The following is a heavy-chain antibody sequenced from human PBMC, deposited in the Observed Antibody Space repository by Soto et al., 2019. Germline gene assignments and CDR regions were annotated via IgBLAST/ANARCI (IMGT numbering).Heavy chain of an antibody. V-gene: IGHV1-18*01. CDR2: ISAYNGNT. J-gene: IGHJ6*02. CDR3: AREALLRLYYYYGMDV. D-gene: IGHD1-26*01. CDR1: GYTFTSYG. Sequence: QVQLVQSGAEVKKPGASVKVSCKASGYTFTSYGISWVRQVPGQGLEWMGWISAYNGNTNYAQKLQGRVTMTTDTPPSTAYMELRSLRSDDTAVYYCAREALLRLYYYYGMDVWGQGTTVTVSS.